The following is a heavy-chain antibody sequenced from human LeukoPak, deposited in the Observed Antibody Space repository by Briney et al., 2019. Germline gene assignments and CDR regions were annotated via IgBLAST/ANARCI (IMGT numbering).Heavy chain of an antibody. J-gene: IGHJ6*02. CDR2: ISAYNGNT. CDR1: GYTFTSYG. CDR3: ARGLTNYYDSSGYRGRYYYYYGMDV. D-gene: IGHD3-22*01. Sequence: GASVKVSCKASGYTFTSYGISWVRQAPGQGLEWMGWISAYNGNTNYAQKLQGRVTMTTDTSTSTAYMELRSLRSDDTAVYYCARGLTNYYDSSGYRGRYYYYYGMDVWGQGTTDTVSS. V-gene: IGHV1-18*01.